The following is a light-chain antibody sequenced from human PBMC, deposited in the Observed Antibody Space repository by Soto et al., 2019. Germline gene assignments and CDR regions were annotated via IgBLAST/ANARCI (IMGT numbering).Light chain of an antibody. V-gene: IGLV2-14*01. CDR3: SSYTSSSNYV. Sequence: QSALPQPGSVSWSPGHSITISCTGTSSDVGGYNYVSWYQQHPGKAPKLMIYEVSNRPSGVSNRFSGSKSGNTASLTISGLQAEDDADYYCSSYTSSSNYVFGTGTKVTVL. J-gene: IGLJ1*01. CDR1: SSDVGGYNY. CDR2: EVS.